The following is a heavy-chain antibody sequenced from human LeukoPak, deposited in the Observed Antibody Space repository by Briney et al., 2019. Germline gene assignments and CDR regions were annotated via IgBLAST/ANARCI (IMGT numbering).Heavy chain of an antibody. J-gene: IGHJ4*02. V-gene: IGHV3-20*04. CDR1: GFTFSSYS. Sequence: PGGSLRLSCAASGFTFSSYSMSWVRQAPGKGLEWVSGINWNGGSTGYADSVKGRFTISRDNAKNSLYLQMNGLRAEDTALYYCARGKYDPPFDYWGQGTLVTVSS. D-gene: IGHD3-3*01. CDR3: ARGKYDPPFDY. CDR2: INWNGGST.